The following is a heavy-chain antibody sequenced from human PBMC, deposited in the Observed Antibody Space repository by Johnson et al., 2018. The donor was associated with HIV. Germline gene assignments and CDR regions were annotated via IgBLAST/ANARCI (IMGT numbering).Heavy chain of an antibody. CDR2: ISSSGDTT. Sequence: QVQLVESGGGLVKPGGSLRLSCAASGFTFSDYYMSWIRQAPGKWLEWISYISSSGDTTHYADSVKGRFTISRDNSKNTLFLQMNRLRPEDTALYSCAKPPREVTVVDAFDIWGQGTMVTVSS. D-gene: IGHD4-23*01. V-gene: IGHV3-11*04. CDR1: GFTFSDYY. J-gene: IGHJ3*02. CDR3: AKPPREVTVVDAFDI.